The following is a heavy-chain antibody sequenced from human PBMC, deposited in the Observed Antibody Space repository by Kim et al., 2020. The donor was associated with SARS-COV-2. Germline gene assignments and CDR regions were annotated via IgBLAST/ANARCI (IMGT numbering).Heavy chain of an antibody. CDR3: AREGRYHLEFSFDY. D-gene: IGHD2-2*01. CDR2: ISSSSSTI. CDR1: GFTFSSYS. V-gene: IGHV3-48*02. Sequence: GGSLRLSCAASGFTFSSYSMNWVRQAPGKGLEWVSYISSSSSTIYYADSVKGRFTISRDNAKNSLYLQMNSLRDEDTAVYYCAREGRYHLEFSFDYWGQGTLVTVSS. J-gene: IGHJ4*02.